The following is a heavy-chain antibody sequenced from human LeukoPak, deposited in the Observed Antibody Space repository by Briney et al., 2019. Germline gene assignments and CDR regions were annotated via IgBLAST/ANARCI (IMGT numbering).Heavy chain of an antibody. Sequence: ASVKVSCKVSGYTFTEFAIHWVRQAPGKGLEWMGGFDPEDGERIYAQKFQGRVTMTEDTSTDTSYMELSSLRSEDTAVYYCAPRLRYFDWSFNDPWGQGTLVTVSS. D-gene: IGHD3-9*01. CDR2: FDPEDGER. V-gene: IGHV1-24*01. CDR1: GYTFTEFA. CDR3: APRLRYFDWSFNDP. J-gene: IGHJ5*02.